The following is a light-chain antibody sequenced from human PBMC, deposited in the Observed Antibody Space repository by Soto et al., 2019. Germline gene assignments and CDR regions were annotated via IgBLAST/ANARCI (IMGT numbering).Light chain of an antibody. CDR2: EVI. Sequence: QSALTQPASVSGSPGQSITISCTGTSSDVGGYNYVSWYQQHPGKAPNLMIYEVINRPSGISNRFSGSKSGNTASLTISGLKAEDEADYYCSSYTSSSFWVFGGGTKLTVL. CDR1: SSDVGGYNY. J-gene: IGLJ3*02. V-gene: IGLV2-14*01. CDR3: SSYTSSSFWV.